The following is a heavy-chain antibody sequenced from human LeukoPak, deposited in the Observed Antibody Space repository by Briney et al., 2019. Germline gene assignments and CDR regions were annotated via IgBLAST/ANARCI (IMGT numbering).Heavy chain of an antibody. J-gene: IGHJ4*02. CDR3: ARVKAVVTPWVFDY. D-gene: IGHD4-23*01. V-gene: IGHV4-39*07. CDR1: GGSISSSTYY. CDR2: ISYTGIT. Sequence: SETLSLTCTVSGGSISSSTYYWGWIRQPPGKGLAWIGSISYTGITYYNPSLKSRVTISVDTSKNQFSLKLSSVTAADTAVYFCARVKAVVTPWVFDYWGQGSLVTVSS.